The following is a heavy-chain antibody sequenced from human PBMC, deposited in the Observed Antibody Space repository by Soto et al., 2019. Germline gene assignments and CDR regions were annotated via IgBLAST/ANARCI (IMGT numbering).Heavy chain of an antibody. CDR3: ASGPSGPYYDSTPGAFDI. D-gene: IGHD3-22*01. V-gene: IGHV3-9*01. CDR1: GFTFDDYA. CDR2: ISWNSGSI. Sequence: PGGSLRLSCAASGFTFDDYAMHWVRQAPGKGLEWVSGISWNSGSIGYADSVKGRFTISRDNAKNSLYLQMNSLRAEDTALYYCASGPSGPYYDSTPGAFDIWGQGTMVTVSS. J-gene: IGHJ3*02.